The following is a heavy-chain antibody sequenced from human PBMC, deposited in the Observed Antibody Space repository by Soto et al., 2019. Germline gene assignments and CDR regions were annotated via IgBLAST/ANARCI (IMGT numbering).Heavy chain of an antibody. CDR2: IDPSDSQT. D-gene: IGHD3-22*01. Sequence: LXASLKISCKGSGYSFAGYWITWVRQKPGKGLEWMGRIDPSDSQTYYSPSFRGHVTISVTKSITTVFLQWSSLRASDTAMYYCARQIYDSDTGPNFQYYFDSWGQGTPVTGSS. CDR3: ARQIYDSDTGPNFQYYFDS. CDR1: GYSFAGYW. J-gene: IGHJ4*02. V-gene: IGHV5-10-1*01.